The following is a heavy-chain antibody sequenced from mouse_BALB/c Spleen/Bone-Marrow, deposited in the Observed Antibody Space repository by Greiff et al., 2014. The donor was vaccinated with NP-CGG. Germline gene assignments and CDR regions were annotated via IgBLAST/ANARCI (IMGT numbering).Heavy chain of an antibody. Sequence: VQLKESGGGLVQPGGSRKLSCAASGFTFSSFGMHWVRQAPEKGLEWVAYISSGSSTIYYADTVKGRFTISRDNPKNTLFLQVTSLRSEDTAMYYCARLRRYYGYFDYWGQGTTLTVSS. V-gene: IGHV5-17*02. J-gene: IGHJ2*01. CDR2: ISSGSSTI. D-gene: IGHD1-1*01. CDR1: GFTFSSFG. CDR3: ARLRRYYGYFDY.